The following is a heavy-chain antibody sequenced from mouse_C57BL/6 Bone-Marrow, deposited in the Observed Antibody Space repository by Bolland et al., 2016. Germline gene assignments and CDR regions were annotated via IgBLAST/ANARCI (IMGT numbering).Heavy chain of an antibody. D-gene: IGHD2-3*01. V-gene: IGHV1-19*01. CDR2: NGGT. CDR3: ARDGYYAMEY. Sequence: NGGTSYNQKFKGKATLTVDKSSSTAYMELNSLTSEDSAVYYCARDGYYAMEYWGQGTS. J-gene: IGHJ4*01.